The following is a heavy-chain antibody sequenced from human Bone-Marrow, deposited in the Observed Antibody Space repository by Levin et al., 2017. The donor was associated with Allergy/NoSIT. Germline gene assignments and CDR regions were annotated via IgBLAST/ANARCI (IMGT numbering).Heavy chain of an antibody. CDR1: GFDFHIYI. Sequence: SGGSLRLSCEASGFDFHIYIMNWVRQAPGKGLEWLSSITTGRNYKYYVDSVRGRFVISRDNGKNSLYLQMNSLRAEDTAVYYCARSHPLTGTTHFSYQDGMDVWGQGTPVTVSS. D-gene: IGHD1/OR15-1a*01. J-gene: IGHJ6*02. CDR2: ITTGRNYK. V-gene: IGHV3-21*01. CDR3: ARSHPLTGTTHFSYQDGMDV.